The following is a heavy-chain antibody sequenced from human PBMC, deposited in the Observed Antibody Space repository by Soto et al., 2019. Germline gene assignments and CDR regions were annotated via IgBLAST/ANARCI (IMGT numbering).Heavy chain of an antibody. V-gene: IGHV3-33*01. Sequence: GGSLRLSCAASGFTFSSYGMHWVRQAPGKGLEWVAVIWYDGSNKYYADSVKGRFTISRDNSKNTLYLQMNSLRAEDTAVYYCARIMVRGVMDYTYYFDYWGQGTLVTVSS. J-gene: IGHJ4*02. CDR3: ARIMVRGVMDYTYYFDY. CDR2: IWYDGSNK. CDR1: GFTFSSYG. D-gene: IGHD3-10*01.